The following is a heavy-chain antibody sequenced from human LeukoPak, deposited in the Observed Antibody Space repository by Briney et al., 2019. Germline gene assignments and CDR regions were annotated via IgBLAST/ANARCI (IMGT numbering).Heavy chain of an antibody. CDR3: AKDLSGGSYPRAFDY. D-gene: IGHD1-26*01. CDR1: GFTFSNYG. CDR2: IRYDGSNK. Sequence: GGSLRLSCEASGFTFSNYGMHWVRQAPGKGLEWVAFIRYDGSNKDYADSVKGRFTISRDNSKNTLYLQMNSLRADDTGVYYCAKDLSGGSYPRAFDYWGQGTLVTVSS. V-gene: IGHV3-30*02. J-gene: IGHJ4*02.